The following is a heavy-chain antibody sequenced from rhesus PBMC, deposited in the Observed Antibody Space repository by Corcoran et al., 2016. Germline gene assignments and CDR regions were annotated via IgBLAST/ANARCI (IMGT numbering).Heavy chain of an antibody. Sequence: EVQLVESGGGLVQPGGSLRLSCAASGFTFISYGMTWFRQAPGMGLEWVSYISNGGGNTYYADSVKGRFTISRDNSKNTLSLQMNSLRAEDTAVYYCANYDYGSSYDFDYWGQGVLVTVSS. D-gene: IGHD4-29*01. J-gene: IGHJ4*01. CDR1: GFTFISYG. V-gene: IGHV3S5*01. CDR2: ISNGGGNT. CDR3: ANYDYGSSYDFDY.